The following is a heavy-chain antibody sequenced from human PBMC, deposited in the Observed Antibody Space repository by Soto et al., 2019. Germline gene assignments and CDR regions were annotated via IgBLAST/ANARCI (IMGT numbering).Heavy chain of an antibody. Sequence: VGSLRLSCAASGFTFSSYAMSWVRQAPGKGLEWVSAISGSGGSTYYADSVKGRFTISRDNSKNTLCLQMNSLRAEDTAVYYCAKVAVGAEYYFDYWGQGTLVTVSS. V-gene: IGHV3-23*01. CDR3: AKVAVGAEYYFDY. CDR1: GFTFSSYA. CDR2: ISGSGGST. D-gene: IGHD1-26*01. J-gene: IGHJ4*02.